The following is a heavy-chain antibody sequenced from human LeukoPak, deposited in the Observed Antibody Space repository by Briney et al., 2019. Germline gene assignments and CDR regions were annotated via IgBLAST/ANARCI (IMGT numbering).Heavy chain of an antibody. J-gene: IGHJ4*02. Sequence: GGSLRLSCAASGFTFSNAWMSWVRQAPGKGLEWVGRIKSKTDGGTTDYAAPVKCRFTISRDDSKNTLYLQMNSLKTEDTAVYYCTTSYYDYVWGSYRYQKYYFDYWGQGTLVTVSS. V-gene: IGHV3-15*01. CDR2: IKSKTDGGTT. D-gene: IGHD3-16*02. CDR3: TTSYYDYVWGSYRYQKYYFDY. CDR1: GFTFSNAW.